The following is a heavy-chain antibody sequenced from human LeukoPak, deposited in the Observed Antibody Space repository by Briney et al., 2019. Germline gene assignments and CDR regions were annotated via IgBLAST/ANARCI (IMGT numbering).Heavy chain of an antibody. V-gene: IGHV4-59*11. Sequence: LETLSLTCTVSGGSISSHYWTWIRQSPVKGLEWIGDISNSGSTSCNPSLKSRVTIPIDTSKNQFSLKLSSVTAADTAVYYCGRDALVGYFSYYYMDVWGKGTTVTVSS. J-gene: IGHJ6*03. CDR3: GRDALVGYFSYYYMDV. CDR1: GGSISSHY. CDR2: ISNSGST. D-gene: IGHD2-15*01.